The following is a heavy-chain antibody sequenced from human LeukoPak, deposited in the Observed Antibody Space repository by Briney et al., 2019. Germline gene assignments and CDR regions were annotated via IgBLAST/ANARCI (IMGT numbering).Heavy chain of an antibody. CDR1: GGTSSSYT. D-gene: IGHD6-19*01. J-gene: IGHJ4*02. Sequence: GASVKVSCKASGGTSSSYTISWVRQAPGQGLEWMGRIIPILGIANYAQKFQGRVTITADKSTSTAYMELSSLRSEDTAVYYCARAVAGTVYFDYWGQGTLVTVSS. V-gene: IGHV1-69*02. CDR3: ARAVAGTVYFDY. CDR2: IIPILGIA.